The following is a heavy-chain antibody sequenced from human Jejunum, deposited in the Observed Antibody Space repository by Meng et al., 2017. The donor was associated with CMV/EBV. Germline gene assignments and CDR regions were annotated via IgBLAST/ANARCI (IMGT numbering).Heavy chain of an antibody. CDR1: TFCSYS. Sequence: TFCSYSLPWGRPAPGKGLEWVSSIRPSGAGTYYVDSVQGRFTITRDNSKSTLYLQMNNLRVEDTAVYYCAKVNFCNGGSCNELDYWGQGTLVTVSS. D-gene: IGHD2-15*01. CDR2: IRPSGAGT. J-gene: IGHJ4*02. CDR3: AKVNFCNGGSCNELDY. V-gene: IGHV3-23*01.